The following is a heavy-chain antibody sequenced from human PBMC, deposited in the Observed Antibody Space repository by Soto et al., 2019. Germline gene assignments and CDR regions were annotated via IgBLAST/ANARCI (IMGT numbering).Heavy chain of an antibody. D-gene: IGHD6-13*01. V-gene: IGHV3-23*01. CDR2: ISGSGDST. Sequence: EVQLLESGGGLVQPGGSLRLSCAASGFTFSSHAMSWVRQAPGKGLEWVAVISGSGDSTYYADSVRGRFTISRDNSKNTLYLQMNSLRAEDTAVYYCAKDRDGAAAGPTKFYGMDVWGQGTTVTVSS. J-gene: IGHJ6*02. CDR1: GFTFSSHA. CDR3: AKDRDGAAAGPTKFYGMDV.